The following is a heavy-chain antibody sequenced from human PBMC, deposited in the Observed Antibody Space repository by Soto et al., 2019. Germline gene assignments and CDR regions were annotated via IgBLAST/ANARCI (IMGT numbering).Heavy chain of an antibody. Sequence: PSETLSLTSAVYGGSFSRYYLSWIRQPPGKGLEWIWEINHSGSTNYNPSLKSRVTISVDTSKNHFSLKLSSVNAADTAVYYCARGGAGTPGYWGPGTLVTVSS. CDR2: INHSGST. CDR3: ARGGAGTPGY. J-gene: IGHJ4*02. D-gene: IGHD1-1*01. CDR1: GGSFSRYY. V-gene: IGHV4-34*01.